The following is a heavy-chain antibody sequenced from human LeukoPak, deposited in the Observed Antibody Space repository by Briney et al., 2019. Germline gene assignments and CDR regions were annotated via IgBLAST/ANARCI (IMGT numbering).Heavy chain of an antibody. CDR1: GYTFTSYY. V-gene: IGHV1-46*01. D-gene: IGHD3-3*01. Sequence: ASVKVSCKASGYTFTSYYMHWVRQAPGQGLEWMGIINPSGGSTSYAQKFQGSVTMTRDTSTSTVYMELSSLTSEDTAVYYCARNLFGVGENYYYYGMDVWGQGTTVTVSS. CDR3: ARNLFGVGENYYYYGMDV. J-gene: IGHJ6*02. CDR2: INPSGGST.